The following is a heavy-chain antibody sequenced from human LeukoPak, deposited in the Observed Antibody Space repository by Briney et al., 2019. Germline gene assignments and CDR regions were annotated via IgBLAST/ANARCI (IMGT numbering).Heavy chain of an antibody. D-gene: IGHD1-1*01. V-gene: IGHV3-11*01. Sequence: GGSLRLSCAASGFTVSDHYMSWIRQAPGKGLEWVSYLSSSGTTIEYADSVKGRFTISRDNANNSLYLQMNSLSPEDTAVYYCARLRPIWNDVEMVDYWGQGTLVTVSS. CDR1: GFTVSDHY. CDR2: LSSSGTTI. J-gene: IGHJ4*02. CDR3: ARLRPIWNDVEMVDY.